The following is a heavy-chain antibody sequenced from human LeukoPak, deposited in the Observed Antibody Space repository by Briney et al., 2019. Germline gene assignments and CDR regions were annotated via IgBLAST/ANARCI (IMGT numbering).Heavy chain of an antibody. J-gene: IGHJ4*02. CDR2: INPNSGGT. CDR1: GYTFTGYY. CDR3: ARDRVGGPSQWLISLTFDY. V-gene: IGHV1-2*02. Sequence: ASVKVSCKASGYTFTGYYMHWVRQAPGQGLEWMGWINPNSGGTNYAQKFQGRVTMTRDTSISTAYMELSRLRSDDTAVYYCARDRVGGPSQWLISLTFDYWGQGTLVTVSS. D-gene: IGHD6-19*01.